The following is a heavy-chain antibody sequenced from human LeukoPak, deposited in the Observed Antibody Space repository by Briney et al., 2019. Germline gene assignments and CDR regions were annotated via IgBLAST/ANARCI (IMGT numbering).Heavy chain of an antibody. Sequence: GGSLRLSCAASGFTFSSYWMHWVRQAPGKGPVWVSRINNDGSGTTYADSVKGRFTISRDDAKNTLYLQMNSLRAEDTAVYYCAPDYYYGSGSYYWGQGTLVTVSS. D-gene: IGHD3-10*01. V-gene: IGHV3-74*01. CDR3: APDYYYGSGSYY. J-gene: IGHJ4*02. CDR1: GFTFSSYW. CDR2: INNDGSGT.